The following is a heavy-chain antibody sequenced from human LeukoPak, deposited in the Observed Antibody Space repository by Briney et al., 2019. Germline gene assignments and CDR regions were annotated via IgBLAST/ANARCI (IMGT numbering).Heavy chain of an antibody. D-gene: IGHD5-24*01. CDR2: IYPGDSDT. Sequence: GESLKISCKASGYTFSDYWNAWVRQMPGKGPEWMGIIYPGDSDTRYSPSFQGQVTISADKSTSTAYLQWGSLKASDTAMYYCARRVATIDFFDYWGQGTLVTASS. V-gene: IGHV5-51*01. J-gene: IGHJ4*02. CDR1: GYTFSDYW. CDR3: ARRVATIDFFDY.